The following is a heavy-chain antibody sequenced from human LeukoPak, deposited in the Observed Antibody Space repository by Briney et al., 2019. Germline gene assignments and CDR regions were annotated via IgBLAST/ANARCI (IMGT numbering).Heavy chain of an antibody. D-gene: IGHD5-24*01. CDR3: ARDARWGRGSVYFDY. CDR2: ISAYNGNT. J-gene: IGHJ4*02. Sequence: ASVKVSCKASGYTFTSYGISWVRQAPGQGLEWMGWISAYNGNTNYAQKLQGRVTMTTDTSTSTAYMELRSLRSDDTAVYYCARDARWGRGSVYFDYWGQGTLVTVSS. CDR1: GYTFTSYG. V-gene: IGHV1-18*01.